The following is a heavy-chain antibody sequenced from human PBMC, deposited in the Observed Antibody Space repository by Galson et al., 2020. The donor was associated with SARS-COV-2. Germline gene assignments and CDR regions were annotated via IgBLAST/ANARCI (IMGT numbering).Heavy chain of an antibody. CDR3: ARDLPLAAAGRFDY. D-gene: IGHD6-13*01. CDR2: TYYRSKWYN. J-gene: IGHJ4*02. CDR1: GDSVSSNTAA. V-gene: IGHV6-1*01. Sequence: SQTLSLTCAISGDSVSSNTAAWNWIRQSPSRGLEWLGRTYYRSKWYNDYAVSVKSRITINPDTSNNQFSLQLNSVTPEDTAVYYCARDLPLAAAGRFDYWGQGTLVTVSS.